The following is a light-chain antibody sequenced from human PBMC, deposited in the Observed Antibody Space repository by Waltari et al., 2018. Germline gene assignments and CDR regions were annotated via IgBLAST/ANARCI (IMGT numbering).Light chain of an antibody. CDR1: HSVSRY. V-gene: IGKV3-11*01. J-gene: IGKJ4*01. CDR2: DAS. CDR3: QQRSNWPLT. Sequence: EIVLTQSPATLYLSPGERATLSCRASHSVSRYLAWDQQRPGQAPILLIFDASFRATGIPARFSGSGSETDFTLTISSLEPEDCAVYYCQQRSNWPLTFGGGTKVEIK.